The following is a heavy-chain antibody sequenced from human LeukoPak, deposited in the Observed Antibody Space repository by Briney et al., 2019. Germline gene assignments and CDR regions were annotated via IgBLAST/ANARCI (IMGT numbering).Heavy chain of an antibody. CDR3: ARDLRITIFGVVIPWAFDI. V-gene: IGHV1-46*01. D-gene: IGHD3-3*01. Sequence: ASVKVSCKASGYTFTGYYMHWVRQAPGQGLEWMGIINPSGGSTSYAQKFRGRVTMTRDMSTSTLYMELSSLRSEDTAVYYCARDLRITIFGVVIPWAFDIWGQGTMVTVSS. J-gene: IGHJ3*02. CDR1: GYTFTGYY. CDR2: INPSGGST.